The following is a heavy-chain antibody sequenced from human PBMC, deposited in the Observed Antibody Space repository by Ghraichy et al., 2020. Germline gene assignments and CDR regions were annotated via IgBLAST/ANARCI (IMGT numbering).Heavy chain of an antibody. J-gene: IGHJ4*02. CDR1: GFTFSSYW. Sequence: GGSLRLSCAASGFTFSSYWMHWVRQTPGKGLVWVSYINSDGSSTTYADSVKGRFTISRDNARNTLYLQMNSLRAEDTAVYYCARPNYYDSGNYYVWGQGTLVTVSS. CDR3: ARPNYYDSGNYYV. CDR2: INSDGSST. D-gene: IGHD3-10*01. V-gene: IGHV3-74*01.